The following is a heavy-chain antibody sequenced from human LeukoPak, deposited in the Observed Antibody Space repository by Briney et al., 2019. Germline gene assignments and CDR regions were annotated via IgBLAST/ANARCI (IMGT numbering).Heavy chain of an antibody. CDR2: IYHSGST. Sequence: SETLSLTCTVSGGSISSYSWSWIRQPPGKGLEWIGYIYHSGSTYYNPSLKSRVTISVDRSKNQFSLKLSSVTAADTAVYYCASNYYGSGSLDYWGQGTLVTVSS. CDR3: ASNYYGSGSLDY. D-gene: IGHD3-10*01. V-gene: IGHV4-30-2*01. J-gene: IGHJ4*02. CDR1: GGSISSYS.